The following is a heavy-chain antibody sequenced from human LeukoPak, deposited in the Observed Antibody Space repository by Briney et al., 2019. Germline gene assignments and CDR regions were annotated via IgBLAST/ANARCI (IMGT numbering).Heavy chain of an antibody. Sequence: GGSLRLSCAASGFTFSDYYMNWVRQAPGKGLEWVSYISSSGSTIYYADSVKGRFTISRDNAKNSLYLQMNSLRAEDTAVYYCAREDRSYGIYFDYWGQGTLVTVSS. CDR1: GFTFSDYY. CDR3: AREDRSYGIYFDY. D-gene: IGHD5-18*01. J-gene: IGHJ4*02. CDR2: ISSSGSTI. V-gene: IGHV3-11*04.